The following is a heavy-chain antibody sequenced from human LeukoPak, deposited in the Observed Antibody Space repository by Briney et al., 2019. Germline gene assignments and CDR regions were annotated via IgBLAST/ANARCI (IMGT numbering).Heavy chain of an antibody. V-gene: IGHV1-8*01. Sequence: ASVKVSCKASGYTFTSYDINWVRQATGQGLEWMGWMNPNSGNTGYAQKFQARVTMTRNTSISTAYMELSSLRSEDTAVYYCARGSGGVAVAGNGFLSYYYYMDVWGKGTTVTVSS. D-gene: IGHD6-19*01. CDR1: GYTFTSYD. CDR3: ARGSGGVAVAGNGFLSYYYYMDV. CDR2: MNPNSGNT. J-gene: IGHJ6*03.